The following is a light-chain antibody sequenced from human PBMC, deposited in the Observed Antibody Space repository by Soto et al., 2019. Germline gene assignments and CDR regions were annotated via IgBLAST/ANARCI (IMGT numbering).Light chain of an antibody. CDR1: QSVSSSY. CDR2: GAS. CDR3: QQYGSSPWT. Sequence: EFGLTKSPGASALPPRERPTLSCRASQSVSSSYLAWYQQKPGQAPRLLIYGASSRATGIPDRFSGSGSGTDFTLTISRLEPEDFAVYYCQQYGSSPWTFGQGAKVDI. V-gene: IGKV3-20*01. J-gene: IGKJ1*01.